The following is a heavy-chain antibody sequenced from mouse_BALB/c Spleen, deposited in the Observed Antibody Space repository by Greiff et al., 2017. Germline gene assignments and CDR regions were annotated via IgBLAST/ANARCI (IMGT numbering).Heavy chain of an antibody. CDR2: ISSGGCYT. Sequence: EVKLVESGGGLVKPGGSLKLSCAASGFTFSSYTMSWVRQTPEKRLEWVATISSGGCYTYYPDSLKGRFTISRDNAKNTLYLQMSSLKSEDTAMYYCTRDRDGNSGFAYWGQGTLVTVSA. CDR1: GFTFSSYT. D-gene: IGHD2-1*01. V-gene: IGHV5-6-4*01. CDR3: TRDRDGNSGFAY. J-gene: IGHJ3*01.